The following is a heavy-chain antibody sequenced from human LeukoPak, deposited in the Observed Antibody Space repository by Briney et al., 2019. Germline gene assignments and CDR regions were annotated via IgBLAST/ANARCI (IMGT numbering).Heavy chain of an antibody. CDR2: INPSGGST. V-gene: IGHV1-46*01. CDR1: GYTFTSNY. CDR3: ARTGLAAVYAYFDY. Sequence: GASVKVSCKAFGYTFTSNYMHWVRQAPGQGPEWMGVINPSGGSTSYAQKFQGRVTMTRDMSTSTVYMELSSLRSEDTAVYYCARTGLAAVYAYFDYWGQGTLVTVSS. D-gene: IGHD6-13*01. J-gene: IGHJ4*02.